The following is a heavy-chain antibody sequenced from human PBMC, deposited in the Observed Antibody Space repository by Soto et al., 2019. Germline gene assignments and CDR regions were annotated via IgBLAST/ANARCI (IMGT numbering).Heavy chain of an antibody. CDR3: GRNILGGTTDC. CDR2: INAGKGDT. J-gene: IGHJ4*02. CDR1: GYGFTNQA. V-gene: IGHV1-3*01. Sequence: ASVRGSCKASGYGFTNQAIHWVRQAPGQGLEWMGWINAGKGDTKYPQRFQGRVTITRDTSASTAYMELSSLRSEDTAVYYCGRNILGGTTDCWGPGTLVTVSS. D-gene: IGHD1-7*01.